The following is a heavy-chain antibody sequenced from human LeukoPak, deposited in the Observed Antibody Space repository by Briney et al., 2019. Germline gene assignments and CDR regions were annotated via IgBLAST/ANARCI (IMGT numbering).Heavy chain of an antibody. J-gene: IGHJ4*02. CDR3: ARHEEGGDYRFDY. Sequence: SETLSLTCAVSGYSISSGYYWGWIRQPPGKGLEWIGSIYHSGSTYYNPSLKSRVTISVDTSKNQFSLKLSPVTAADTAVYYCARHEEGGDYRFDYWGQGTLVTVSS. CDR2: IYHSGST. D-gene: IGHD4-17*01. CDR1: GYSISSGYY. V-gene: IGHV4-38-2*01.